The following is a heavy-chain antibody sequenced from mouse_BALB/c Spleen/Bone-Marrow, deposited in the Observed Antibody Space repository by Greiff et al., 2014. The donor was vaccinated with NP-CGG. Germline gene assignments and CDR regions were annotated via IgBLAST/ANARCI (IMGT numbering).Heavy chain of an antibody. Sequence: EGQGEESGAGLVKPGGSLKLSCAASGFTFSSYAMSWVRQTPGKRLGWVGSIGIGGSTHYPDNEKDRFTITRDDARNSLYLQKSSLRSEDTAMYYCARDDYDDQYDFDYWGQGTTLTVSS. V-gene: IGHV5-6-5*01. CDR3: ARDDYDDQYDFDY. D-gene: IGHD2-4*01. CDR2: IGIGGST. CDR1: GFTFSSYA. J-gene: IGHJ2*01.